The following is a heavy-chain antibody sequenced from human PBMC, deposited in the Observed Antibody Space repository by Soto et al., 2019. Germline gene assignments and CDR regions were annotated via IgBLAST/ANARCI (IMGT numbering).Heavy chain of an antibody. CDR3: AKGWGSSDY. D-gene: IGHD7-27*01. J-gene: IGHJ4*02. CDR2: INHSGST. V-gene: IGHV4-34*01. Sequence: SETLSLTCAVYGGSFSGYYWSWIRQPPGKGLEWIGEINHSGSTNYNPSLKSRVTISVDTSKNQFSLKLSSVTAADTAVYYCAKGWGSSDYWGQGTLVTVSS. CDR1: GGSFSGYY.